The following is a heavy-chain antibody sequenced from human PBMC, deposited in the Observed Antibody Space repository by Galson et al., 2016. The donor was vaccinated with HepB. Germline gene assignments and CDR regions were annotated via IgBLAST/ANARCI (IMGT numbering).Heavy chain of an antibody. CDR2: IRPDGSAT. CDR3: AREDTARDWGRVPSDNLDS. D-gene: IGHD3-16*01. V-gene: IGHV3-7*01. Sequence: SLRLSCAASGFTFSNYWMSWVRQGPGKGLEWVANIRPDGSATYYADSVKGRFTISRSNARDSLYLQMNSLRGEDTAVYYCAREDTARDWGRVPSDNLDSWGQGTQVTVSS. CDR1: GFTFSNYW. J-gene: IGHJ4*02.